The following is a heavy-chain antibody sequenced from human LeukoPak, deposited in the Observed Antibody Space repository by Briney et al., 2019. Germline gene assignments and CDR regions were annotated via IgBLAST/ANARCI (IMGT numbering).Heavy chain of an antibody. J-gene: IGHJ4*02. CDR2: ISYDGSNK. CDR1: GFTFSTYG. CDR3: ASLWFGSVDY. Sequence: PGGSLRLSCAASGFTFSTYGIHWVRQAPGKGLEWVAVISYDGSNKYYADSVKGRFTISRDNSKNTLYLQMNSLRAEDTAVYYCASLWFGSVDYWGQGTLVTVSS. V-gene: IGHV3-30*03. D-gene: IGHD3-10*01.